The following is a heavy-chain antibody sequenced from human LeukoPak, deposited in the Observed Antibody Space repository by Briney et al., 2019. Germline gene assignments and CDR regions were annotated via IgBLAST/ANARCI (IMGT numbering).Heavy chain of an antibody. V-gene: IGHV1-18*01. CDR2: ISAYNGNT. CDR3: ASGGGIVVVPAAHDY. D-gene: IGHD2-2*01. CDR1: GYTFTSYG. Sequence: GASAKVSCKASGYTFTSYGISWVRQAPGQGLEWMGWISAYNGNTNYAQKLQGRVTMTTDTSTSTAYMELRSLRSDDTAVYYCASGGGIVVVPAAHDYWGQGTLVTVSS. J-gene: IGHJ4*02.